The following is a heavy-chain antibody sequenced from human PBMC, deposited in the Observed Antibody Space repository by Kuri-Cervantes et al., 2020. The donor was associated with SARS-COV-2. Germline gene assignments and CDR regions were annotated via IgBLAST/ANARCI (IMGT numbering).Heavy chain of an antibody. V-gene: IGHV1-45*02. J-gene: IGHJ3*02. CDR2: ITPFNGNT. Sequence: SVKVSCKASGDTFTYRFLHWVRQAPGQAPEWMGWITPFNGNTKYAQKFQDRVTITRDRSMNTAHMELSSLRSEDTATYYCARSGPGAISREDGALDIWGQGTMVTVSS. D-gene: IGHD4/OR15-4a*01. CDR1: GDTFTYRF. CDR3: ARSGPGAISREDGALDI.